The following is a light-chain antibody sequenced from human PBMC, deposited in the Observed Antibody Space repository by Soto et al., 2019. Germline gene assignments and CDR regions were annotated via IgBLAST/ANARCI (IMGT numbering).Light chain of an antibody. J-gene: IGLJ1*01. CDR1: SSDVGVYNY. CDR2: DVS. V-gene: IGLV2-11*01. CDR3: CSYAGSYTFV. Sequence: QSALTQPRSVSGSPGQSVTISCTGTSSDVGVYNYVSWYQQYPGKAPKIMIYDVSKRPSGVPDRFSGSKSDNTASLTISGLQAEDEADDYCCSYAGSYTFVFGIGTKLTVL.